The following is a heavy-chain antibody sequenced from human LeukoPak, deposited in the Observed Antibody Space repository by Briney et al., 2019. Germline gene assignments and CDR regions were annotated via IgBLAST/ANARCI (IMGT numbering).Heavy chain of an antibody. Sequence: GASVKVSCKASGGTFSSYAISWVRQAPGQGLEWMGRIIPILGIANYAQKFQGRVTITADKSTSTAYMELSSLRSEDTAVYYCARDSRIAAAGDYYYGMDVWGQGTTVTVSS. J-gene: IGHJ6*02. CDR1: GGTFSSYA. D-gene: IGHD6-13*01. CDR2: IIPILGIA. V-gene: IGHV1-69*04. CDR3: ARDSRIAAAGDYYYGMDV.